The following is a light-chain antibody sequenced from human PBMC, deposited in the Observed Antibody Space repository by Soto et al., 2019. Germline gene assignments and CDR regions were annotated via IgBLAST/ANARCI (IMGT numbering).Light chain of an antibody. CDR1: QSVSSY. V-gene: IGKV3-11*01. CDR2: DAS. Sequence: PGERATLSCRASQSVSSYLAWYQQKPGQAPRLLIYDASNRATGIPARFSGSGSGTDFTLTISSLEPEDFAVYYCQQRSNWPPWTFGQGTKVAIK. CDR3: QQRSNWPPWT. J-gene: IGKJ1*01.